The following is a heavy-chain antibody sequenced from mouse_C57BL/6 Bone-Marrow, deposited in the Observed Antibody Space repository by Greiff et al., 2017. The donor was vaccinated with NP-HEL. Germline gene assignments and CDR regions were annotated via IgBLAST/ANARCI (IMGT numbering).Heavy chain of an antibody. J-gene: IGHJ3*01. CDR2: ISSGGSYT. D-gene: IGHD1-1*01. Sequence: EVQVVESGGDLVKPGGSLKLSCAASGFTFSSYGMSWVRQTPDKRLEWVATISSGGSYTYYPDSVKGRFTISRDNAKNTLYLQMSSLKSEDTAMYYCARLIITTVVATRFAYWGQGTLVTVSA. CDR1: GFTFSSYG. CDR3: ARLIITTVVATRFAY. V-gene: IGHV5-6*01.